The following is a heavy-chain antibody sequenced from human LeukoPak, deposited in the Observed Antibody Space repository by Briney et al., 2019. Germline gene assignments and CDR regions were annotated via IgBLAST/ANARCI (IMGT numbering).Heavy chain of an antibody. Sequence: SETLSLTCTVSGGSIGSGGYYWSWIRQHPGKGLEWIGYIYYTSGSTYYNPSLKSRVTISVDRSKNQFSLKLSSVTAADTAVYYCARQLGYSYGDAFDIWGQGTMVTVSS. J-gene: IGHJ3*02. CDR1: GGSIGSGGYY. V-gene: IGHV4-31*03. CDR3: ARQLGYSYGDAFDI. D-gene: IGHD5-18*01. CDR2: IYYTSGST.